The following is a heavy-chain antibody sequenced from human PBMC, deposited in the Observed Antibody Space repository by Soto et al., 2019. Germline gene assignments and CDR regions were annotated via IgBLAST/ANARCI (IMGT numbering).Heavy chain of an antibody. CDR2: INPNSGGT. V-gene: IGHV1-2*04. D-gene: IGHD1-26*01. CDR1: GYTFTGYY. CDR3: ARDSGIVGATTVDY. J-gene: IGHJ4*02. Sequence: QVQLVQSGAEVKKPGASVKVSCKASGYTFTGYYMHWVRQAPGQGLEWMGWINPNSGGTNHAQKFQGWVTMTRDTSISTAYMELSRLRSDDTAVYYCARDSGIVGATTVDYWGQGTLVTVSS.